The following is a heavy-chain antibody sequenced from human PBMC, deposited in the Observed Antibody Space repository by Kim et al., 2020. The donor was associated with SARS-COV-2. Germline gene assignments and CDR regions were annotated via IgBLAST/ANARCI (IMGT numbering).Heavy chain of an antibody. V-gene: IGHV1-18*01. CDR2: ISAYNGNT. CDR1: GYTFTSYG. CDR3: ARDLVDTAMVTSLPFDY. J-gene: IGHJ4*02. D-gene: IGHD5-18*01. Sequence: ASVTVSCKASGYTFTSYGISWVRQAPGQGLEWMGWISAYNGNTNYAQKLQGRVTMTTDTSTSTAYMELRSLRSDDTAVYYCARDLVDTAMVTSLPFDYWGQGTLVTVSS.